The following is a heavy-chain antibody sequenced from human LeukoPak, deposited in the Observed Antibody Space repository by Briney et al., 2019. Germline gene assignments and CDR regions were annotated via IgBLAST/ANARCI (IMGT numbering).Heavy chain of an antibody. Sequence: GASVKVSCKASGYTFTGNYIHWVRQAPGQGLEWMGWINPNSGDTNYAQKFQGRVTMTRDTSISTAYMELSRLRSDDTAVYYCARDDKGYCSSTSCYMGYYYYYMDVWGKGTTVTVSS. CDR3: ARDDKGYCSSTSCYMGYYYYYMDV. CDR2: INPNSGDT. V-gene: IGHV1-2*02. CDR1: GYTFTGNY. J-gene: IGHJ6*03. D-gene: IGHD2-2*02.